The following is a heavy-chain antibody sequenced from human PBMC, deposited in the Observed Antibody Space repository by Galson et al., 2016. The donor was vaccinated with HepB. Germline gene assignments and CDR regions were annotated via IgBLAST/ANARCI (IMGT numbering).Heavy chain of an antibody. CDR2: ISGTSTYI. D-gene: IGHD3-3*01. CDR3: AKGLYKWRKMIFGVGI. CDR1: GFIFSDYT. J-gene: IGHJ4*02. Sequence: SLRLSCATSGFIFSDYTIDWVRQAPGEGLEWVSSISGTSTYIHYADSVRGRFTISRDNSKNTLYLQMNSLRAEDTAVYYCAKGLYKWRKMIFGVGIWGQGTLVTVSS. V-gene: IGHV3-21*01.